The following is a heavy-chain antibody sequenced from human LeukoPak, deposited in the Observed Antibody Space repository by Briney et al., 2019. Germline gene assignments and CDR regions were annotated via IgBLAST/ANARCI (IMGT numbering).Heavy chain of an antibody. Sequence: GGSLRLSCAASGFTFSSYAMHWVRQAPGKGLEWVAVISYDGSNKYYADSVKGRFTISRDNAKNSLYLQMNSLRAEDTAVYYCARVPPRRSNRYCGGDCYTHWGQGTLVTVSS. V-gene: IGHV3-30-3*01. CDR1: GFTFSSYA. D-gene: IGHD2-21*02. J-gene: IGHJ4*02. CDR2: ISYDGSNK. CDR3: ARVPPRRSNRYCGGDCYTH.